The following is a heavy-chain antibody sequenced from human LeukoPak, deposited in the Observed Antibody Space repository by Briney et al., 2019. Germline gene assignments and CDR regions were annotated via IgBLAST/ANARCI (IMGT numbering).Heavy chain of an antibody. CDR2: ISAYNGNT. J-gene: IGHJ4*02. D-gene: IGHD3-9*01. V-gene: IGHV1-18*01. CDR1: GYTFTSYG. CDR3: ARDSMARNYFVRLMSSPEDY. Sequence: ASVKVSCKASGYTFTSYGISWARQAPGQGLEWMGWISAYNGNTNYAQKLQGRVTMTTDTSTSTAYMELRSLRSDDTAVYYCARDSMARNYFVRLMSSPEDYWGQGTLVTVSS.